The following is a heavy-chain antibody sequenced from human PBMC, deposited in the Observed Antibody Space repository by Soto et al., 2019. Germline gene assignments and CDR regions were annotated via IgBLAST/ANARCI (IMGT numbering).Heavy chain of an antibody. CDR2: INHSGST. D-gene: IGHD3-10*01. CDR1: GGSFGGYY. CDR3: AREMAYYYGSGSYPNYYYYGMDV. J-gene: IGHJ6*02. V-gene: IGHV4-34*01. Sequence: SETLSLTCAVYGGSFGGYYWSWIRQPPGKGLEWIGEINHSGSTNYNPSLKSRVTISVDTSKNQFSLKLSSVTAADTAVYYCAREMAYYYGSGSYPNYYYYGMDVWGQGITVTVSS.